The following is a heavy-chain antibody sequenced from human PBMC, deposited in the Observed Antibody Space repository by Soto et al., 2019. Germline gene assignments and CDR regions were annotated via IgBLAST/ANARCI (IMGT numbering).Heavy chain of an antibody. CDR1: GFTFSGYS. J-gene: IGHJ4*02. V-gene: IGHV3-64D*06. CDR2: ISYHGETT. CDR3: VKERGASIVNFDY. D-gene: IGHD3-10*01. Sequence: PGVSLRLSCSGSGFTFSGYSMLWVRQAPGKGLEFVSAISYHGETTHYADSVKGRFTVSRDNSKNTLHLQMSSLQPADTAVYYCVKERGASIVNFDYWGQGTLVTVSS.